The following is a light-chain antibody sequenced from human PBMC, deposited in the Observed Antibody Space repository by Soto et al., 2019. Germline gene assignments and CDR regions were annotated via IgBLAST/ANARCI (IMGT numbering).Light chain of an antibody. CDR2: HTS. CDR3: QRYQGSPFYT. CDR1: QSVDSRF. Sequence: EIVLTHSPGTLSLYPGDRATLFCRAGQSVDSRFLAWYQQKPGQAPRLHIYHTSTRATGIPDRFSGNASGTDLTLTITRLEAEDVSVYSCQRYQGSPFYTFGQGTKGEIK. J-gene: IGKJ2*01. V-gene: IGKV3-20*01.